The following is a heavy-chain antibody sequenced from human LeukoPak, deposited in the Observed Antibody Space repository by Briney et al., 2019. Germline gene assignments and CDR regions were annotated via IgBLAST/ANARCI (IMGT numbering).Heavy chain of an antibody. V-gene: IGHV3-43*02. D-gene: IGHD2-8*01. CDR1: GFTFDDYA. J-gene: IGHJ4*02. Sequence: GGSLRLSCVASGFTFDDYAMHWVRQAPGKGLEWVSLISGDGGNTYYTDSVRGRFTISRDNSKNSLYLQMNSLRPEDTALYYCAKVQKVLLVYVTTFDYWGEGTLVTVSS. CDR2: ISGDGGNT. CDR3: AKVQKVLLVYVTTFDY.